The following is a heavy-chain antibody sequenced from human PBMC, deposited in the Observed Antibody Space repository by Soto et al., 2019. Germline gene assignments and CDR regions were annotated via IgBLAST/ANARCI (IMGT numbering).Heavy chain of an antibody. CDR2: ISYDGSNK. Sequence: PGGSLRLSCAASGFTFSSYAMHWVRQAPGKGLEWVVVISYDGSNKYYADSVKGRFTISRDNSKNTLYLQMNSLRAEDTAVYYCARDRGVIYSYYGMDVWGQGTTVTVSS. CDR1: GFTFSSYA. CDR3: ARDRGVIYSYYGMDV. J-gene: IGHJ6*02. D-gene: IGHD3-10*01. V-gene: IGHV3-30-3*01.